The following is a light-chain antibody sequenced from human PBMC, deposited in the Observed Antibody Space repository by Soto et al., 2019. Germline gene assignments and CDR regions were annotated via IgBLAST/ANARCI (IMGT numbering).Light chain of an antibody. V-gene: IGKV3-20*01. Sequence: EIVLTQSPGTLSLSPGERATLSCRASQSVSSSYLAWYQQKPGQAPRLLIYGASNRATGIPDRFSVSASGTDFTLTISRLEPEDFEVYYCQHYGTSALFGPGTKVDIK. J-gene: IGKJ3*01. CDR1: QSVSSSY. CDR3: QHYGTSAL. CDR2: GAS.